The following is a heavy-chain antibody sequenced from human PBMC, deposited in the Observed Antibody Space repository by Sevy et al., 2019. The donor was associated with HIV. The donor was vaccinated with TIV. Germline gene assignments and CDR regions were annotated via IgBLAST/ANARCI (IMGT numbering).Heavy chain of an antibody. CDR1: GGSISSGGYY. Sequence: SETLSLTCTVSGGSISSGGYYWSWIRQPAGEGLEWIGRIYPSGSTNYRPSLKSRVTMSVDRSKNQCSLELSSVTAADTAVYYCARVRTVAGVNGVGWFDPWGQGTLVTVSS. D-gene: IGHD2-8*01. V-gene: IGHV4-61*02. CDR2: IYPSGST. CDR3: ARVRTVAGVNGVGWFDP. J-gene: IGHJ5*02.